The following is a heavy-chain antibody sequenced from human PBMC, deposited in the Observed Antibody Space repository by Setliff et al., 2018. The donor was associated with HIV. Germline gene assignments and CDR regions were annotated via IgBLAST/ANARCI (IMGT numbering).Heavy chain of an antibody. CDR1: GYTFTSYD. CDR3: ARGRKYLTTVTSSYFYYMDV. V-gene: IGHV1-8*02. Sequence: GASVKVSCKASGYTFTSYDINWVRQATGQGLEWMGWMNPNSGNTGYAQKFQGRVTITRNTSISTAYMELSSLSSEDTAVYYCARGRKYLTTVTSSYFYYMDVWGKGTTVTVS. J-gene: IGHJ6*03. D-gene: IGHD4-4*01. CDR2: MNPNSGNT.